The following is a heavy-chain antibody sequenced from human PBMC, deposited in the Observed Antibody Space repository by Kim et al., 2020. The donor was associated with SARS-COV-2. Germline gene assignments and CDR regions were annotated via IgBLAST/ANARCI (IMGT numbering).Heavy chain of an antibody. D-gene: IGHD3-22*01. CDR1: GFTVSSNY. CDR2: IYSGGST. CDR3: ARGFGYYDSSGYYPYYFDY. Sequence: GGSLRLSCAASGFTVSSNYMSWVRQAPGKGLEWVSVIYSGGSTYYADSVKGRFTISRDNSKNTLYLQMNSLRAEDTAVYYCARGFGYYDSSGYYPYYFDYWGQGTLVTVSS. V-gene: IGHV3-53*01. J-gene: IGHJ4*02.